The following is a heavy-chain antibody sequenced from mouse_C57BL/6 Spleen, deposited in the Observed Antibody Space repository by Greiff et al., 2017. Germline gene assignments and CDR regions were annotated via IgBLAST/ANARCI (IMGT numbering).Heavy chain of an antibody. Sequence: VQLQQSGAELVRPGASVKLSCTASGFNIKDDYMHWVKQRPEQGLEWIGWLDPENGDTEYASKFQGKATITADTSSNTAYLQLSSHTSENTAVYDCTTEDYGNSAWFAYWGQGTLVTVSA. V-gene: IGHV14-4*01. D-gene: IGHD2-1*01. CDR2: LDPENGDT. CDR3: TTEDYGNSAWFAY. CDR1: GFNIKDDY. J-gene: IGHJ3*01.